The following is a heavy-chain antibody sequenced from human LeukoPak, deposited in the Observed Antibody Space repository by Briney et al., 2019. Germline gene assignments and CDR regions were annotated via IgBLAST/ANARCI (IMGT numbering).Heavy chain of an antibody. V-gene: IGHV1-69*04. J-gene: IGHJ4*02. CDR1: GGTFSSYA. Sequence: GASVKVSCKASGGTFSSYAISWVRQAPGQGLEWMGRIIPILGIANYAQKFQGRVTITADKSTSTAYMELSSLRSEDTAVYYCARDPLGSLRLGTPFDYWGQGTLVTVSS. D-gene: IGHD3-16*01. CDR2: IIPILGIA. CDR3: ARDPLGSLRLGTPFDY.